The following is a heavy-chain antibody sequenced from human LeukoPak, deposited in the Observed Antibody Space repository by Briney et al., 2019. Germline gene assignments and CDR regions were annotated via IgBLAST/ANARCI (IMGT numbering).Heavy chain of an antibody. CDR3: ARTYYYDSSAPLAFDI. D-gene: IGHD3-22*01. V-gene: IGHV1-69*01. Sequence: SVKVSCKASGGTFSSYATSWVRQAPGQGLEWMGGIIPIFGTANYAQKFQGRVTITADESTSAAYMELSSLRSEDTAVYYCARTYYYDSSAPLAFDIWGQGTMVTVSS. CDR2: IIPIFGTA. J-gene: IGHJ3*02. CDR1: GGTFSSYA.